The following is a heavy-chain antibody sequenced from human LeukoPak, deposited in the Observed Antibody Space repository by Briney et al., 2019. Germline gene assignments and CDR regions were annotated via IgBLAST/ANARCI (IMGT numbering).Heavy chain of an antibody. J-gene: IGHJ4*02. V-gene: IGHV1-18*01. D-gene: IGHD3-22*01. CDR2: ISAYNGNT. CDR3: ARTPDSTYYYDSSGYLPLGY. CDR1: GYTFTSYG. Sequence: GASVKVSCKASGYTFTSYGISWVRQASGQGLEWMGWISAYNGNTNYAQKLQGRVTMTTDTSTSTAYMELRSLRSDDTAVYYCARTPDSTYYYDSSGYLPLGYWGQGTLVTVSS.